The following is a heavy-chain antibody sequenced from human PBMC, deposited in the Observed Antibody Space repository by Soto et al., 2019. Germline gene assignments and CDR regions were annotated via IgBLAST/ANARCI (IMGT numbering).Heavy chain of an antibody. Sequence: SVNGSCKASGFSFTSSAVEWVRQARGQRLEWIGWIVVGSGNTNYAQKFQERVTITRDMSTSTAYMELSSLRSEDTAVYYCAAGFSDYYGMDVWGQGTTVTVS. J-gene: IGHJ6*02. CDR1: GFSFTSSA. D-gene: IGHD3-3*01. CDR2: IVVGSGNT. V-gene: IGHV1-58*01. CDR3: AAGFSDYYGMDV.